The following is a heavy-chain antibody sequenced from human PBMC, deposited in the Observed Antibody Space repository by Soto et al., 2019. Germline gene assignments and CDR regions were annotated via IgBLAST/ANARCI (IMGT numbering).Heavy chain of an antibody. V-gene: IGHV4-31*11. J-gene: IGHJ5*02. Sequence: PSDTLYISSAVSGGSISSGGYYWSWIRQHPGRGLEWIGYIYYNGNTYYNPSLKSRVTVSVDTSKNQFSLNVRSVTAADTAVYYCARCSLVVIPVPGFDPWGQGTLVTVSS. D-gene: IGHD2-15*01. CDR1: GGSISSGGYY. CDR3: ARCSLVVIPVPGFDP. CDR2: IYYNGNT.